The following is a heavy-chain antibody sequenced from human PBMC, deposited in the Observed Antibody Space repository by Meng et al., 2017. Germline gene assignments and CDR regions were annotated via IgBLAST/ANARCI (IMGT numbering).Heavy chain of an antibody. D-gene: IGHD3-22*01. J-gene: IGHJ4*02. CDR2: INTNTGNP. CDR3: ARDSYYYDSSGSTSHDY. CDR1: GYTFTSYD. Sequence: QVQLVQAGAEVKKSGASVKVPCKASGYTFTSYDINWVRQATGQGLGWMGWINTNTGNPTYAQGFTGRFVFSLDTSVSTAYLQISSLKAEDTAVYYCARDSYYYDSSGSTSHDYWGQGTLVTVSS. V-gene: IGHV7-4-1*02.